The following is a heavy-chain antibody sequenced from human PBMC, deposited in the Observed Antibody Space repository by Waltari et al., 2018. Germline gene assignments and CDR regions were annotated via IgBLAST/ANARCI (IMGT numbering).Heavy chain of an antibody. CDR2: FDPEEGET. CDR3: ATAEPRERWELLGGFDD. V-gene: IGHV1-24*01. D-gene: IGHD1-26*01. J-gene: IGHJ4*02. CDR1: GYTLTELS. Sequence: QVQLVQSGTEVKKPGASVKVSCTVSGYTLTELSMHWVRQAPGKGLEWMGGFDPEEGETIYAQKRQGRGTSNEDTSTDTAYMELSSLRSEDTAVYYCATAEPRERWELLGGFDDWGQGTLVTVS.